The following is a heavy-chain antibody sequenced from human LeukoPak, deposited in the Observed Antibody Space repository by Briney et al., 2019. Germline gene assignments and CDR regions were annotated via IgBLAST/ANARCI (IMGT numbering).Heavy chain of an antibody. D-gene: IGHD3-3*01. J-gene: IGHJ6*02. Sequence: SETLSLTCTVSGGSISSGGYYWNWIRQHPGKGLEWIGYIYYSGSTYYNPSLKSRVTISVDTSKNQFSLKLSSVTAVDTAVYYCARVREERFLEGYYYGMDVWGQGTTVTVSS. CDR1: GGSISSGGYY. CDR3: ARVREERFLEGYYYGMDV. V-gene: IGHV4-31*03. CDR2: IYYSGST.